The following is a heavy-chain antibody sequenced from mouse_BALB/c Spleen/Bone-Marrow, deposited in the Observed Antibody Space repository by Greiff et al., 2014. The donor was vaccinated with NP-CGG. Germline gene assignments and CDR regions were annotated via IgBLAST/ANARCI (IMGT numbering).Heavy chain of an antibody. D-gene: IGHD2-4*01. V-gene: IGHV1-14*01. Sequence: VQLQQSGPELVKPGASVKMSCKASGYTFTSFDMHWVKKMPGQGLEWIGYINPYNDGTKYNEKFKGKAILTSDKSSNTANMELSSLTSEDSAVDYCARTMIYYYAMDYWGQGTSVTVSS. CDR2: INPYNDGT. CDR1: GYTFTSFD. CDR3: ARTMIYYYAMDY. J-gene: IGHJ4*01.